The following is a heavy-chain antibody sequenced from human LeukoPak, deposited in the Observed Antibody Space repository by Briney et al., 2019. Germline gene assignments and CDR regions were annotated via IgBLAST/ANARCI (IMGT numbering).Heavy chain of an antibody. CDR2: IYTSGST. J-gene: IGHJ5*02. CDR1: GGSISSDSYY. CDR3: ASGNWFDP. Sequence: PSQTLSLTCAVSGGSISSDSYYWNWIRQPAGKGLEWIGHIYTSGSTNYNPSLKSRVTISVDTSKNQFSLKLSSVTAADTAVYYCASGNWFDPWGQGTLVTVSS. V-gene: IGHV4-61*09.